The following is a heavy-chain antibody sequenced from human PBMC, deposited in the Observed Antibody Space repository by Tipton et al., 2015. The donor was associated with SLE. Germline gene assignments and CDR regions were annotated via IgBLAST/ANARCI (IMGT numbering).Heavy chain of an antibody. CDR1: GGSISSSSYY. D-gene: IGHD3-3*01. CDR3: ARIITIFGVVITFNWFDP. V-gene: IGHV4-39*07. CDR2: INHSGST. J-gene: IGHJ5*02. Sequence: VSGGSISSSSYYWGWIRQPPGKGLEWIGEINHSGSTNYNPSLKSRVTISVDTSKNQFSLKLSSVTAADTAVYYCARIITIFGVVITFNWFDPWGQGTLVTVSS.